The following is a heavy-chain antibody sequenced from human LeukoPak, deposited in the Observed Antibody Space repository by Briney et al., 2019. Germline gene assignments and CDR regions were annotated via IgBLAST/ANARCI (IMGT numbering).Heavy chain of an antibody. CDR2: TYYRSKWSN. D-gene: IGHD2-15*01. V-gene: IGHV6-1*01. CDR3: ARVTSGVFGF. Sequence: PSQTLSLTCAISGDSVSSNTVTWNWIRQSPPRGLEWLGRTYYRSKWSNDYAVFVKSRITINPDTSKNQFSLQLNSVTPEDTAVYYCARVTSGVFGFWGQGTLVTVSS. J-gene: IGHJ4*02. CDR1: GDSVSSNTVT.